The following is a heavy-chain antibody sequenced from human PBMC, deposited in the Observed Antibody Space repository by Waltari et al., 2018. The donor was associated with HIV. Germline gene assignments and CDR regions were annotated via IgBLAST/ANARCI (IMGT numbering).Heavy chain of an antibody. J-gene: IGHJ4*02. CDR1: GSPFTAYY. CDR2: INPNSGGT. V-gene: IGHV1-2*02. CDR3: ARDQGGIAVAGTPGDY. Sequence: QVQLVQSGAEVKKPGASVKVSCTSSGSPFTAYYIPWVRQAPGQGLEWMGWINPNSGGTNYAQKFQGRVTMTRDTSISTAYMELSRLRSDDTAVYYCARDQGGIAVAGTPGDYWGQGTLVTVSS. D-gene: IGHD6-19*01.